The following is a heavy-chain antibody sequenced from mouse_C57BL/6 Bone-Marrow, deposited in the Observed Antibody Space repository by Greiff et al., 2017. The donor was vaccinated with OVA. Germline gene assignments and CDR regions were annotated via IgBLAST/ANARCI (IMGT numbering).Heavy chain of an antibody. J-gene: IGHJ2*01. CDR1: GYAFSSSW. V-gene: IGHV1-64*01. D-gene: IGHD1-1*02. Sequence: QVQLQQSGPELVKPGASVKISCKASGYAFSSSWMNWVKQRPGQGLEWIGMIHPNSGSTNYNEKFKSKATLTVDKSSSTAYMQLSSLTSEDSAVYYCASELWWFDYWGQGTTLTVSS. CDR2: IHPNSGST. CDR3: ASELWWFDY.